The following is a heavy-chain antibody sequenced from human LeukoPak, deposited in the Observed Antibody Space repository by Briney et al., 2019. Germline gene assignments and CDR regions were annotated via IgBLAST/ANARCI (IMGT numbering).Heavy chain of an antibody. CDR2: ISGSGGST. CDR3: ARALFGRVPAAGTFDI. V-gene: IGHV3-23*01. CDR1: GFTFTTYA. D-gene: IGHD2-2*01. J-gene: IGHJ3*02. Sequence: GGSLRLSCAASGFTFTTYALSWVRQAPGKGLEWVSSISGSGGSTYYGDSAKGRFTVSRDNSKNTLYLQMNSLRAEDTAVYYCARALFGRVPAAGTFDIWGQGTLVTVSS.